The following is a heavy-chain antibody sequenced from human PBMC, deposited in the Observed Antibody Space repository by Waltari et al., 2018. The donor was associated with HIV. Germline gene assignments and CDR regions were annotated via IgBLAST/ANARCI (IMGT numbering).Heavy chain of an antibody. CDR2: IYYSGST. CDR1: GGSISSSSYY. CDR3: ARPYYYDSSGLVPFDY. D-gene: IGHD3-22*01. Sequence: QLQLQESGPGLVKPSETLSLTCTVSGGSISSSSYYWGWIRQPPGKGLEWIGSIYYSGSTYYNPSLKSRVTISVDTSKNQFSLKLSSVTAADTAVYYCARPYYYDSSGLVPFDYWGQGTLVTVSS. V-gene: IGHV4-39*01. J-gene: IGHJ4*02.